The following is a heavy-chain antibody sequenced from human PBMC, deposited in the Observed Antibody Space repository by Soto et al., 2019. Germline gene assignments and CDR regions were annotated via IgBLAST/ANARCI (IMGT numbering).Heavy chain of an antibody. CDR3: ARYGTRGDW. CDR1: GFTFSTFA. J-gene: IGHJ5*01. V-gene: IGHV3-48*04. D-gene: IGHD3-10*01. Sequence: GGSLRLSCAASGFTFSTFAMDWVRKAPGKGLEWVSYISSSGLTTYYADFAEGRFTISRDNAKDSLYLHLNSLRVGDTAVYYCARYGTRGDWWGLGTQVTVSS. CDR2: ISSSGLTT.